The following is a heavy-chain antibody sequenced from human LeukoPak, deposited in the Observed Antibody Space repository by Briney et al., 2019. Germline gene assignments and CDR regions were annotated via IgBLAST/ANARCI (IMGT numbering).Heavy chain of an antibody. D-gene: IGHD4-17*01. CDR1: GLTFSDYY. Sequence: GGSLRLSCAASGLTFSDYYMSWIRQAPGKGLEWVSYISSSGSTIYYADSVKGRFTISRDNAKNSLYLQMNSLRAEDTAVYYCARVNLAYGDPALPKYYYYGMDVWGQGTTVTVSS. V-gene: IGHV3-11*01. J-gene: IGHJ6*02. CDR3: ARVNLAYGDPALPKYYYYGMDV. CDR2: ISSSGSTI.